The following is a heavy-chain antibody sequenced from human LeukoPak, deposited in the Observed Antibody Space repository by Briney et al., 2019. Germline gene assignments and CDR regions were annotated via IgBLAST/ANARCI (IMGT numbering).Heavy chain of an antibody. Sequence: SVKVSCKASGGTFGSYAISWVRQAPGQGLEWMGRIIPILGIANYAQKFQGRVTITADKSTSTAYMELGSLRSEDTAVYYCARLSRGDGYNNDYWGQGTLVTVSS. CDR1: GGTFGSYA. CDR2: IIPILGIA. J-gene: IGHJ4*02. D-gene: IGHD5-24*01. V-gene: IGHV1-69*04. CDR3: ARLSRGDGYNNDY.